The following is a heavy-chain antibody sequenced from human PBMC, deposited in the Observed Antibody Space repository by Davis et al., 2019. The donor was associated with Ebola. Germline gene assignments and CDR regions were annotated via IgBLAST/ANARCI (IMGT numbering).Heavy chain of an antibody. Sequence: SVKVSCKASGGTFSNYAISWVRQAPGQGLEWMGGISPLFGAANYAQKFQGRVTITADESTGTGYMELSSLRSEDTAVYYCATRRDCNGGSCAHEWPSYFDYWGQGTLVTVSS. V-gene: IGHV1-69*13. CDR3: ATRRDCNGGSCAHEWPSYFDY. J-gene: IGHJ4*02. CDR2: ISPLFGAA. CDR1: GGTFSNYA. D-gene: IGHD2-15*01.